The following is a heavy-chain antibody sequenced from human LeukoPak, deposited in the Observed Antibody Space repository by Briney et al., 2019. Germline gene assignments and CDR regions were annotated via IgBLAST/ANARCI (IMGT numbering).Heavy chain of an antibody. J-gene: IGHJ4*02. CDR1: GFTFSSYG. D-gene: IGHD1-7*01. CDR2: IRYDGSNK. Sequence: TGGSLRLSCAASGFTFSSYGMHWVRQAPGKGLEWVAFIRYDGSNKYYADSVKGRFTISRDNSKNTLYLQMNSLRAEDTAVYYCARDNNWNYGFLDYWGQGTLVTVSS. V-gene: IGHV3-30*02. CDR3: ARDNNWNYGFLDY.